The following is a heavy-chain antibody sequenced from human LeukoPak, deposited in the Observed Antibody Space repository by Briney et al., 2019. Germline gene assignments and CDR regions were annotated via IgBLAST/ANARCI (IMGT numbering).Heavy chain of an antibody. CDR1: GYTFTNYD. V-gene: IGHV1-8*01. CDR3: AREGLDY. Sequence: ASVKVSXKASGYTFTNYDINWVRQATGQGLEWIGYKNPNSGNSAYAQKFQGRVTITTDASITTAYMELSGLRSEDTALYYCAREGLDYWGQGTLVTVSS. J-gene: IGHJ4*02. CDR2: KNPNSGNS.